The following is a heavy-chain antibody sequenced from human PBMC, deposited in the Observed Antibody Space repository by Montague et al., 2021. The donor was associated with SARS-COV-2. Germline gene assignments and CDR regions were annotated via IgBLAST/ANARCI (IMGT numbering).Heavy chain of an antibody. J-gene: IGHJ4*02. D-gene: IGHD3-9*01. CDR3: AIVTLDFEGFDS. CDR2: VNHSGGT. Sequence: SETLSLTCAVLGGSLSNNYWTWVRQPPGKGLEWIGEVNHSGGTTHYNPSLKGRVMISVARSSNQMYLNLEYVTAADTAVYYCAIVTLDFEGFDSWGPGILVAVSS. CDR1: GGSLSNNY. V-gene: IGHV4-34*01.